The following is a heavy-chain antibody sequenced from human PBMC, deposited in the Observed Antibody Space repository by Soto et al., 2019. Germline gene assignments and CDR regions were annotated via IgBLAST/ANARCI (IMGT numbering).Heavy chain of an antibody. CDR1: GDSFSSDDYY. J-gene: IGHJ4*02. V-gene: IGHV4-30-4*01. CDR3: ARVAGVAYCGGDCYHFDY. CDR2: ISYRVDT. D-gene: IGHD2-21*02. Sequence: SETLSLTCTVSGDSFSSDDYYWSWIRQPPGKGLEWIGYISYRVDTYYSPSLKSRVTMSIDTSNNQFSLDVSSVTAADTAVYYCARVAGVAYCGGDCYHFDYWGQGTLVTVSS.